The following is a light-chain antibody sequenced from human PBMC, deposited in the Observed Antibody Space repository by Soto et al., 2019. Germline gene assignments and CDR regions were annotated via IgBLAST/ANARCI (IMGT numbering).Light chain of an antibody. J-gene: IGKJ4*01. V-gene: IGKV3-20*01. CDR1: QSVSSSY. CDR3: QHYGSSPPLT. Sequence: EIVLTQSPGTLSLSPGERATLSCRTSQSVSSSYIAWYQQRPGQAPRLLIYGASKRATDIPDTFSDSGSGTDFTLTISRLEPEDFAVYYCQHYGSSPPLTFGGGTKVEIK. CDR2: GAS.